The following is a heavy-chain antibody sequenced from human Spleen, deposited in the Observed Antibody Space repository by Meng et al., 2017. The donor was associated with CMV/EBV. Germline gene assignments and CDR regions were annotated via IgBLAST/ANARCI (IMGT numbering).Heavy chain of an antibody. Sequence: CAAYGLSARSNSVSWVGQAPGKGLEWVSVISPIGSSYYADSVKGRFTISRDNSKNTLYLQMNSLRAEDTAVYYCARARTRSSTNCYLYWGQGTLVTVSS. CDR2: ISPIGSS. CDR3: ARARTRSSTNCYLY. J-gene: IGHJ4*02. D-gene: IGHD2-2*01. CDR1: GLSARSNS. V-gene: IGHV3-53*01.